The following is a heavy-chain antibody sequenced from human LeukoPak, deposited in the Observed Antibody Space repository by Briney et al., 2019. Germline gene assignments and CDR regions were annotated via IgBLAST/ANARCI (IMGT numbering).Heavy chain of an antibody. Sequence: GASVKVSCKASGYTFTGYYMHWVRQAPGQGLEWMGWINPNSGGTNYAQKFQGWVTMTRDTSISTAYMELSRLRSDDTAVYYCARALRRYYDSSGYVPFDPWGQGTLVTVSS. V-gene: IGHV1-2*04. CDR1: GYTFTGYY. J-gene: IGHJ5*02. CDR2: INPNSGGT. D-gene: IGHD3-22*01. CDR3: ARALRRYYDSSGYVPFDP.